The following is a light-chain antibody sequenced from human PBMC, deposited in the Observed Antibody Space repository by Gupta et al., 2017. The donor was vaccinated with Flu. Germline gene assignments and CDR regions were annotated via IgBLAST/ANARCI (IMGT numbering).Light chain of an antibody. J-gene: IGLJ3*02. Sequence: QSALNQPPSESGSPGQSVTISCTGTSSDVGGSNYVSWYQQHPGKAPKLMIYEVTKRSSGVPDRFSGSKSANTASLIVSGLQAEDEADYYCSSYAGNNNVVFGGGTKLTVL. V-gene: IGLV2-8*01. CDR2: EVT. CDR3: SSYAGNNNVV. CDR1: SSDVGGSNY.